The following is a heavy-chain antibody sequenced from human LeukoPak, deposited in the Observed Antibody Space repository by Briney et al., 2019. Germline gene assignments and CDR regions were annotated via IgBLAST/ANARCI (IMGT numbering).Heavy chain of an antibody. CDR2: INPSSGGT. Sequence: ASVKVSCKASGYTFTGYYMHWVRQAPGQGLEWMGWINPSSGGTNYAQKFQGRVTMTRDTSISTAYMELNRLRSDDTAVYYCAGDRDYGSGIFDYWGQGTLVTVSS. J-gene: IGHJ4*02. CDR1: GYTFTGYY. CDR3: AGDRDYGSGIFDY. V-gene: IGHV1-2*02. D-gene: IGHD3-10*01.